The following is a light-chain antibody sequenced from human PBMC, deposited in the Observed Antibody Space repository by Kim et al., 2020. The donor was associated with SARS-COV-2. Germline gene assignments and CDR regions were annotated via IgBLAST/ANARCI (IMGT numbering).Light chain of an antibody. Sequence: ASPGQTASITCSGDRLGNKYVCWYQQKPGQSPVVVIYQDTQRPSGIPERFSGSNSGNTATLTISGTQAMDEADYYCQAWDSTTTVFGGGTQLTVL. V-gene: IGLV3-1*01. CDR1: RLGNKY. J-gene: IGLJ2*01. CDR2: QDT. CDR3: QAWDSTTTV.